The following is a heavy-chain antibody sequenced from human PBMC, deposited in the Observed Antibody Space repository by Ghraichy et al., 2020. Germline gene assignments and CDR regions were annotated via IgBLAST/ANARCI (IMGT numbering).Heavy chain of an antibody. CDR1: GFSLTTRGVG. Sequence: SGPTLVKPTQTLTLTCSFSGFSLTTRGVGVGWIRQPPGEALEWLAIIYWDDDKRYSTSLKSRLAITKDTSNNHVVLTMTNMDPVDTATYYCAHIVITFGGVTADDAFDVWGQGTMVTVSS. J-gene: IGHJ3*01. D-gene: IGHD3-16*01. CDR2: IYWDDDK. CDR3: AHIVITFGGVTADDAFDV. V-gene: IGHV2-5*02.